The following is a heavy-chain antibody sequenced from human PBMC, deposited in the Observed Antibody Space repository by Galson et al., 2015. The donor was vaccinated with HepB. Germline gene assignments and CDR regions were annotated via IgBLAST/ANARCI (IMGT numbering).Heavy chain of an antibody. J-gene: IGHJ4*02. V-gene: IGHV1-69*13. Sequence: SVKVSCKASGGTFSSNTISWVRQAPGQGLEWMGGIIPIFGSGNYAPKFQGRVTITAEESTSTSYMELSSLRSEDTAVYYCARQYDTSGYYAYWGQGTLVTVSS. CDR1: GGTFSSNT. CDR3: ARQYDTSGYYAY. D-gene: IGHD3-22*01. CDR2: IIPIFGSG.